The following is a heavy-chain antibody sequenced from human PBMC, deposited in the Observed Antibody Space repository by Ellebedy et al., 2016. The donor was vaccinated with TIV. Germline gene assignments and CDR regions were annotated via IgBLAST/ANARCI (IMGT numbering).Heavy chain of an antibody. V-gene: IGHV4-31*03. Sequence: MPSETLSLTCTVSGGSISSGGYYWSWIRQHPGKGLEWIGYIYYSGSTYYNPSLKSRLTIALDTSKNQFPLKLSSVTAADTAVYYCAREAVGGQFVMRWALDYWGQGTLVTVSS. D-gene: IGHD1-26*01. CDR1: GGSISSGGYY. J-gene: IGHJ4*02. CDR2: IYYSGST. CDR3: AREAVGGQFVMRWALDY.